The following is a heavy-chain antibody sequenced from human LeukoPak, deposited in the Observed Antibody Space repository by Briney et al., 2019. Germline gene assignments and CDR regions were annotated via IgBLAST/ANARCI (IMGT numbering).Heavy chain of an antibody. CDR2: INAGNGNT. J-gene: IGHJ4*02. V-gene: IGHV1-3*01. CDR3: AADGYCSGGSCYVLRYFDY. Sequence: GASVKVSCKASGYTFTSYAMHWVRQAPGQRLEWMGWINAGNGNTKYSQKFQGRVTITRDMSTSTAYMELSSLRSEDTAVYYCAADGYCSGGSCYVLRYFDYWGQGTLVTVSS. D-gene: IGHD2-15*01. CDR1: GYTFTSYA.